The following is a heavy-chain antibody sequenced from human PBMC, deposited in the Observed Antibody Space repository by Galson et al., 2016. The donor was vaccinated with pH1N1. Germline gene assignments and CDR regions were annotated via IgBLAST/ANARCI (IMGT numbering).Heavy chain of an antibody. CDR3: AKETRMDFFHCFDY. D-gene: IGHD3/OR15-3a*01. CDR2: IRYDGSDK. V-gene: IGHV3-30*02. Sequence: SLRLSCAASGFTFGHSAMYWVRQAPGKGLEWVTLIRYDGSDKYYADSVKGRFTISKDNSNNTLYLQMNSLRAEDTAVYYCAKETRMDFFHCFDYWGQGILVTVSS. J-gene: IGHJ4*02. CDR1: GFTFGHSA.